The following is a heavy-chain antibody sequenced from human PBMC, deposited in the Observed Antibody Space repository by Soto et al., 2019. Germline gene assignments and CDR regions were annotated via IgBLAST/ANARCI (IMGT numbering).Heavy chain of an antibody. D-gene: IGHD6-19*01. CDR1: GGSVSSGSYY. V-gene: IGHV4-61*01. J-gene: IGHJ4*02. CDR2: IYYSGST. CDR3: ARVSAVAIHFDY. Sequence: SETLSLTCTVSGGSVSSGSYYWSWIRQPPGKGLEWIGYIYYSGSTNYNPSLKSRVTISVDTSKNQLSLKLSSVTAADTAVYYCARVSAVAIHFDYWGQGTLVTVSS.